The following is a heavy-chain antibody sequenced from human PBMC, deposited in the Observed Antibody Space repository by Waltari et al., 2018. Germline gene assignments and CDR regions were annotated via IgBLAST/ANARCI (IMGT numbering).Heavy chain of an antibody. J-gene: IGHJ4*02. D-gene: IGHD6-6*01. CDR2: ISSSSSTI. CDR3: AGGFYSSSPLGDY. V-gene: IGHV3-48*01. Sequence: EVQLVESGGGLVQPGGSLRLSCAASGFTFSSYSMHWVRQAPGKGLEWVSYISSSSSTIYYADSVKGRFTISRDNAKNSLYLQMNSLRAEDTAVYYCAGGFYSSSPLGDYWGQGTLVTVSS. CDR1: GFTFSSYS.